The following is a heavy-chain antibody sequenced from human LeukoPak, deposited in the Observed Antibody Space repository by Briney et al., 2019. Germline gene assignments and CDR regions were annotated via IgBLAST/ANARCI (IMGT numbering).Heavy chain of an antibody. CDR2: INTNTGKA. CDR1: GYTFTSYV. V-gene: IGHV7-4-1*02. J-gene: IGHJ4*02. CDR3: ARVVGCGGDCYSGISDY. Sequence: ASVKVSCTASGYTFTSYVMNWVGQAPGHRGEWLGGINTNTGKATYAQGFTGRFVFSLDTSVSTTYLPISSLKAEVTAVDYCARVVGCGGDCYSGISDYWGQGTLVTVSS. D-gene: IGHD2-21*02.